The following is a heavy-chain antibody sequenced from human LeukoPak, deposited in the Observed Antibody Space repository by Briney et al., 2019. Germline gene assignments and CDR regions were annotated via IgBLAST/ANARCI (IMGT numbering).Heavy chain of an antibody. CDR3: ARCSSGGCFFDF. Sequence: SVKVSCKASGGTFSGYVISWVRQAPGQGPEWMGGIIPMLNKANYAQKFQGRVTVTTDESTSTANMELRSLRSEDTAIYYCARCSSGGCFFDFWAQGTLVTVSS. J-gene: IGHJ4*02. V-gene: IGHV1-69*05. CDR1: GGTFSGYV. CDR2: IIPMLNKA. D-gene: IGHD2-15*01.